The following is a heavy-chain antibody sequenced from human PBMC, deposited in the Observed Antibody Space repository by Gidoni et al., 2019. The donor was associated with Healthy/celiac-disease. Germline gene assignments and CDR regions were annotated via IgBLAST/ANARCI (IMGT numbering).Heavy chain of an antibody. CDR3: ARGDGSGSYFSGSHWFDP. V-gene: IGHV4-61*01. Sequence: QVQLQESGPGLVKPSETLSLTCTVSGGSVSSGSYYWSWIRQPPGKGLEWIGYIYYSGSTNYNPSLKSRVTISVDTSKNQFSLKLSSVTAADTAVYYCARGDGSGSYFSGSHWFDPWGQGTLVTVSS. D-gene: IGHD3-10*01. CDR2: IYYSGST. J-gene: IGHJ5*02. CDR1: GGSVSSGSYY.